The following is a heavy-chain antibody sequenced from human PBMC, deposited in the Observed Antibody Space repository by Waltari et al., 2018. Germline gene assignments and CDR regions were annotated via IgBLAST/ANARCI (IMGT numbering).Heavy chain of an antibody. V-gene: IGHV3-43D*03. Sequence: EVQLVESGGVVVQPGGSLRLSCGASGFTFDDYAIQWVRQAPGKGLEWVALTSWDGSSTFYADSVKGRFTISRDNSKNSLYLQMNSLRHEDTALYYCTKAAAKYFYYYYISLWRKGTPVTVSS. CDR1: GFTFDDYA. J-gene: IGHJ6*03. CDR3: TKAAAKYFYYYYISL. CDR2: TSWDGSST.